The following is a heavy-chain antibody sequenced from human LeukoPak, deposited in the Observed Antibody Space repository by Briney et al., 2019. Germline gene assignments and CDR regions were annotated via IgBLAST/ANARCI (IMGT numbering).Heavy chain of an antibody. CDR2: IKQDATEK. D-gene: IGHD1-26*01. Sequence: GGSLRLSCVVSGITFGTYWMSWVRQAPGKGLEWVANIKQDATEKYYVDSVKGRFTISRDNAKNSLYLQVNSLRAEDTAVYYCARDVGATLDYWGQGTLVTVSS. CDR3: ARDVGATLDY. V-gene: IGHV3-7*03. CDR1: GITFGTYW. J-gene: IGHJ4*02.